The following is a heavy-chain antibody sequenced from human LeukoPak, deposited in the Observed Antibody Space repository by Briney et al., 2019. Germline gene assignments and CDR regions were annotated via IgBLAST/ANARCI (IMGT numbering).Heavy chain of an antibody. CDR3: ARDPHIVVVTADYYGMDV. CDR1: GGTFSSYA. V-gene: IGHV1-69*04. D-gene: IGHD2-21*02. Sequence: GSSVKLSCKASGGTFSSYAISWVRQAPGQGLEWMGRIIPIFGIANYAQKFQGRVTITADKSTSTAYMELSSLRSEDTAVYYCARDPHIVVVTADYYGMDVWGQGTTVTVSS. CDR2: IIPIFGIA. J-gene: IGHJ6*02.